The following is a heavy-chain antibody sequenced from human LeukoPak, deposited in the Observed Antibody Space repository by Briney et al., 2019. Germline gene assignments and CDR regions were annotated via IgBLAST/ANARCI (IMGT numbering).Heavy chain of an antibody. Sequence: GGSLRLSCAASGFTFRNYWMSWVRQAPGKGLEWVANIKQDGSDKYYVNSVKGRFTISRDNAKNSLFLQMNSLRAEDTAVYYCAGYYYNSGGPEGVDIWGQGTMVTVSS. CDR2: IKQDGSDK. J-gene: IGHJ3*02. CDR1: GFTFRNYW. CDR3: AGYYYNSGGPEGVDI. D-gene: IGHD3-22*01. V-gene: IGHV3-7*01.